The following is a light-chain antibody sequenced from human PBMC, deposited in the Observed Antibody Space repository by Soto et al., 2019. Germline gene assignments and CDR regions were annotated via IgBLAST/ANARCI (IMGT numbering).Light chain of an antibody. CDR1: SYNIGGNY. CDR3: AAWDDSLRGV. CDR2: RNN. J-gene: IGLJ2*01. V-gene: IGLV1-47*01. Sequence: QSALTQPPSVSAAPGQKVTISCSGSSYNIGGNYVSWYVQLPGTAPKLLIYRNNQRPSGVPDRFSGSKSGTSASLAISGLRSEDEADYYCAAWDDSLRGVFGGGTKLTVL.